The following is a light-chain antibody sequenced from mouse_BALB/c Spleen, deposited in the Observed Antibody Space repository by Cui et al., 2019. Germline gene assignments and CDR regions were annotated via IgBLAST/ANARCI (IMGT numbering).Light chain of an antibody. CDR1: QSIGTS. CDR3: QQSNSWPTT. V-gene: IGKV5-48*01. J-gene: IGKJ2*01. Sequence: DIFLTQSPAILSVSPGERVSFSCRASQSIGTSIHWYQQRTNGSPRLLIKYASESISGIPSRFSGSGSGTDFTLSINSVESEDIADYYCQQSNSWPTTFGGGTKLEIK. CDR2: YAS.